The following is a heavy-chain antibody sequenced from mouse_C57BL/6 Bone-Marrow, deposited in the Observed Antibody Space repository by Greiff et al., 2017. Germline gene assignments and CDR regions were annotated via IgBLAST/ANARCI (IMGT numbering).Heavy chain of an antibody. CDR2: IYPRSGNT. CDR3: ARLGEYDGYDAWFAY. V-gene: IGHV1-81*01. J-gene: IGHJ3*01. Sequence: QVQLQQSGAELARPGASVKLSCKASGYTFTSYGISWVKQRTGQGLEWIGEIYPRSGNTYYNEKFKGKATLTADKSSSTAYMALRSLPSEDSAVYFCARLGEYDGYDAWFAYWGQGTLVTVSA. D-gene: IGHD2-3*01. CDR1: GYTFTSYG.